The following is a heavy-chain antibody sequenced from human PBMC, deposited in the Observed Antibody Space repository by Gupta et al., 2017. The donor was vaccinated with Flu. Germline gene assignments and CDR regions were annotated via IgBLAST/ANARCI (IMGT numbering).Heavy chain of an antibody. CDR3: ARDLYYYDSSGYSRFPNY. CDR1: GYMFTGYS. V-gene: IGHV1-2*02. CDR2: INPDSGGT. D-gene: IGHD3-22*01. Sequence: QLVQSGAEVREPGASVKVSCKASGYMFTGYSLHWVRQAPGQGLEWMGWINPDSGGTNYAQNFQGRVTMTRNTSITTVYMELSSLKSDDTAVYYCARDLYYYDSSGYSRFPNYWGQGALVTVSS. J-gene: IGHJ4*02.